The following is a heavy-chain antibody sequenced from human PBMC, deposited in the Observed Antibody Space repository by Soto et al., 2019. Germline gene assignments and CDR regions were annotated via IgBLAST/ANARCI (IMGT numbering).Heavy chain of an antibody. D-gene: IGHD3-3*01. CDR3: ARVINYDFWSGYYPSYYYGMDV. CDR1: GGSISSYY. Sequence: PSETLCLTCTVSGGSISSYYWSWIRQPPGKGLEWIGYIYYSGSTNYNPSLKSRVTISVDTSKNEFSLKLSSVTAADTAVYYCARVINYDFWSGYYPSYYYGMDVWGQGTTVTVSS. CDR2: IYYSGST. V-gene: IGHV4-59*01. J-gene: IGHJ6*02.